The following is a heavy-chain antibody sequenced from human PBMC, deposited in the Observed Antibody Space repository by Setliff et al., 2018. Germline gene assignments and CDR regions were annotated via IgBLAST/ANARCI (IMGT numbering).Heavy chain of an antibody. CDR2: VHTKTGNP. CDR3: AREIVGNSWYDF. D-gene: IGHD6-13*01. V-gene: IGHV7-4-1*02. Sequence: ASVKVSCKISGGPFRSYAINWVRQAPGQGLEWMGWVHTKTGNPTYAQGFTGRFVFSLDTSVTTAYLQISSLKAEDTATYYCAREIVGNSWYDFWGQGTPVTVSS. CDR1: GGPFRSYA. J-gene: IGHJ4*02.